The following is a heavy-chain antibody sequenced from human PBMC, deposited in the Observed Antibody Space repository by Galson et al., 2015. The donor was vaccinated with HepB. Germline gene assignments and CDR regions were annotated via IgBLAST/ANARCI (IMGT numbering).Heavy chain of an antibody. J-gene: IGHJ4*02. CDR1: GFTFSSYA. D-gene: IGHD5-18*01. CDR3: ARGPGIQLWARYYFDY. V-gene: IGHV3-30-3*01. Sequence: SLRLSCAASGFTFSSYAMHWVRQAPGKGLEWVAAISYDGTNKNYADSVKGRFTISRDNSKNTLYLQMNSLRADDTAVYYCARGPGIQLWARYYFDYWGQGTLVTVSS. CDR2: ISYDGTNK.